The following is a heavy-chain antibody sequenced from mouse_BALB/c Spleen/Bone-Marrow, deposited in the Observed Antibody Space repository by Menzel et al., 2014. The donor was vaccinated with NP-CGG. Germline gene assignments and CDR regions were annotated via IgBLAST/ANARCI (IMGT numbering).Heavy chain of an antibody. J-gene: IGHJ1*01. V-gene: IGHV1S81*02. CDR2: INPSNGGT. CDR3: TRSNYGYWFFDV. Sequence: VQLQQSGAELVKPGASVKLSCKASGYTFTSYYMYWVKQRPGQGLEWIGEINPSNGGTNFNEKFKGKATLTVDKSSNTAYVQLSSLTSEDSAVYHCTRSNYGYWFFDVWGAGTTVTVSS. D-gene: IGHD1-1*01. CDR1: GYTFTSYY.